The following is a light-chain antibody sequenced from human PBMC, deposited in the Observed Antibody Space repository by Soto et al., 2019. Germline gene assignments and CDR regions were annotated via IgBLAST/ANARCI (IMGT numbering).Light chain of an antibody. V-gene: IGLV2-14*01. CDR3: SSYTSSSTQV. J-gene: IGLJ1*01. Sequence: QSVLTQPASVSGSPGQSITISCTGTSSDVGGYNYVSWYQQHPGKAPKLMIYDVSNRPSGVSNRFSGSKSGNTASLTISVLQAEDDADYYCSSYTSSSTQVFGTGTKLTVL. CDR2: DVS. CDR1: SSDVGGYNY.